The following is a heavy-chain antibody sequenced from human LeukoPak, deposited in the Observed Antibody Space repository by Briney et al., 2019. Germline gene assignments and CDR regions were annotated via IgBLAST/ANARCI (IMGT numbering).Heavy chain of an antibody. CDR3: AKDRRGYCSGASCYYNFDY. D-gene: IGHD2-15*01. CDR2: IYSGGST. Sequence: GGSLRLSCAASGFTVSSNYMSWVRQAPGKGLEWVSVIYSGGSTYYADSVKGRFTISRDNSKNTLYVQMNSLRDEDTAVYYCAKDRRGYCSGASCYYNFDYWGQGTLVTVSS. CDR1: GFTVSSNY. J-gene: IGHJ4*02. V-gene: IGHV3-66*02.